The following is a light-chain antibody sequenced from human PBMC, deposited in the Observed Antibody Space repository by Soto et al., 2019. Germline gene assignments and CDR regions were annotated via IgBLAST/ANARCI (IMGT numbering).Light chain of an antibody. CDR1: QSLSSSS. V-gene: IGKV3-20*01. CDR2: GAS. Sequence: EIVLTQSPGTLSMSPGERATLSCRASQSLSSSSLAWYQQKPGQAPRLLISGASSRAADIPDRFSGSGSGTDFTLTINSLQPEDFATYYCQQADSFPLTFGGGTKVEIK. CDR3: QQADSFPLT. J-gene: IGKJ4*01.